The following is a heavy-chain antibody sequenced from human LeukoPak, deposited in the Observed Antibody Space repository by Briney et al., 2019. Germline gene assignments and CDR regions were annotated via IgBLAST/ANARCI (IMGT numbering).Heavy chain of an antibody. V-gene: IGHV3-7*01. CDR2: IKQDGSEK. D-gene: IGHD2-15*01. CDR3: ARGGRVAANNWFDP. CDR1: GFTFSSYS. J-gene: IGHJ5*02. Sequence: PGGSLRLSCAASGFTFSSYSMNWVRQAPGKGLEWVANIKQDGSEKYYVDSVKGRFTISRDNAKNSLYLQMNSLRAEDTAVYYCARGGRVAANNWFDPWGQGTLVTVSS.